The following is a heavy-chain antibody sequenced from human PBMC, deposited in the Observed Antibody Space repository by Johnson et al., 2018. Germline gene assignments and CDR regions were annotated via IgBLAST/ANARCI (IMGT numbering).Heavy chain of an antibody. V-gene: IGHV5-51*01. CDR2: IYPGDSDT. CDR3: ARLGGNSSSFDFYGMDV. D-gene: IGHD6-6*01. Sequence: VQLVQSGAEVKKPGESXKISCKGSGYSFTSYWIGWVRQMPGKGLEWMGIIYPGDSDTRYSPSFQGQVTISADKSISTAYLQWSSLKASDPAMYYCARLGGNSSSFDFYGMDVWGQGTTVTVSS. J-gene: IGHJ6*02. CDR1: GYSFTSYW.